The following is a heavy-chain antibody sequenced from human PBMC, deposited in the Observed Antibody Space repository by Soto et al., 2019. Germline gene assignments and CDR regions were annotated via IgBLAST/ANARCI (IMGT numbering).Heavy chain of an antibody. CDR2: ISSNDEK. CDR3: ARMRDGYQYSFDS. Sequence: QVTLKESGPVLVKPTETLTLTCTVSGFSLNNAGMGVSWIRQPPGKALEWLAHISSNDEKSYSTSLKSSLTISQNTSKRQVVLTMTNMDPVDTDTYYCARMRDGYQYSFDSGGQGTLVTVSS. D-gene: IGHD5-12*01. V-gene: IGHV2-26*01. J-gene: IGHJ4*02. CDR1: GFSLNNAGMG.